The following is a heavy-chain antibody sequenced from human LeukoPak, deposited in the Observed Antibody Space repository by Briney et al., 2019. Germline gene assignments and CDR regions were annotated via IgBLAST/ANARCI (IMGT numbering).Heavy chain of an antibody. CDR2: IYTSGST. D-gene: IGHD3-10*01. CDR1: GGSISSYY. J-gene: IGHJ4*02. CDR3: ARGSRYYGSGSYSLMY. V-gene: IGHV4-4*07. Sequence: SETLSLTCTVSGGSISSYYWSWIRQPAGKGLEWIGRIYTSGSTNYNPSLKSRVTMSVDTSKNQFSLKLSSVTAADTAVYYCARGSRYYGSGSYSLMYWGQGTLVTVSS.